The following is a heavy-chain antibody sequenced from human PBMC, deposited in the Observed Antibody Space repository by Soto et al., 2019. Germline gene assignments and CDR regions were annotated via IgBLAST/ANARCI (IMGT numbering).Heavy chain of an antibody. J-gene: IGHJ4*02. Sequence: PSETLSLTCSVSGASISSYYWSWTRQPAGKGLEWIGRIYTSGITNYNPSLKSRVTISVDRSKNQFSLKLSSVTAADTAVYYCARNYYDSSGYYYPFDYWGQGTLVTVSS. D-gene: IGHD3-22*01. V-gene: IGHV4-4*07. CDR1: GASISSYY. CDR2: IYTSGIT. CDR3: ARNYYDSSGYYYPFDY.